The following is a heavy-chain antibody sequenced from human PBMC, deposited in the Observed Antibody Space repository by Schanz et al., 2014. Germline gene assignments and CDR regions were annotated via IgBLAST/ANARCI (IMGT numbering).Heavy chain of an antibody. CDR2: TIPMINEA. J-gene: IGHJ4*02. CDR1: GYTFTNYY. Sequence: QVQLVQSGAEVKKPGASVKLSCKASGYTFTNYYIHWVRQAPGQGLEWMGRTIPMINEAKYADNFRGRVSMTADKSTSTAYMVLSGLTHEDTATYYCARDAADFLAGYYLDTWGQGTLVVVSS. CDR3: ARDAADFLAGYYLDT. V-gene: IGHV1-46*01. D-gene: IGHD3-9*01.